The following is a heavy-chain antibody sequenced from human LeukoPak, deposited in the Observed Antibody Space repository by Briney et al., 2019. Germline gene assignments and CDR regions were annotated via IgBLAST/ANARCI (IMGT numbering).Heavy chain of an antibody. CDR2: ISSSGSTI. V-gene: IGHV3-48*03. J-gene: IGHJ5*02. CDR3: ASDPIPYYYDNQFP. Sequence: GGSLRLSCAASGFTFSHYEMNWVRQAPGKGLEWVSYISSSGSTIYYADSVKGRFTISRDNAKNSLYLQMNSLRAEDTAVYYCASDPIPYYYDNQFPWGQGTLVTVSS. D-gene: IGHD3-22*01. CDR1: GFTFSHYE.